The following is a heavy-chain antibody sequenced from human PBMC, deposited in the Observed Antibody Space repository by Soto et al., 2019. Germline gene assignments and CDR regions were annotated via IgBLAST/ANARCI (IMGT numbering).Heavy chain of an antibody. J-gene: IGHJ6*04. Sequence: ASVKVSCKASGYTFTSYAMHWVRQAPGQRLEWMGWINAGNGNTKYSQKFQGRVTITRDTSASTAYMELSSLRSEDTAVYYCARSLPGPYYYYGRDVGGKGTTVTVSS. CDR1: GYTFTSYA. V-gene: IGHV1-3*01. CDR3: ARSLPGPYYYYGRDV. CDR2: INAGNGNT.